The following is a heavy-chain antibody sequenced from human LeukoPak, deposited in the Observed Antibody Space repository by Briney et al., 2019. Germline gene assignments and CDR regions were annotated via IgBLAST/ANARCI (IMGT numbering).Heavy chain of an antibody. J-gene: IGHJ4*02. CDR2: IIPIFGTA. D-gene: IGHD6-6*01. CDR3: ARATSIAAPGYFDY. Sequence: SVKVSCKASGGTFSSYAISWVRQAPGQGLEWVGGIIPIFGTANYAQKFQGRVTITTDESTSTAYMELSSLRSEDTAVYYCARATSIAAPGYFDYWGQGTLVTVSS. CDR1: GGTFSSYA. V-gene: IGHV1-69*05.